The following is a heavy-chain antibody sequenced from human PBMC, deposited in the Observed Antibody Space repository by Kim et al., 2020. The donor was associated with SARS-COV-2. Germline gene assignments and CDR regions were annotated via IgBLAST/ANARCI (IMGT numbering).Heavy chain of an antibody. Sequence: DYAAPVKGRFTISRDDSKNTLYLQMNSLKTEDTAVYYCTTSTTWLGLSDYWGQGTLVTVSS. J-gene: IGHJ4*02. V-gene: IGHV3-15*01. CDR3: TTSTTWLGLSDY. D-gene: IGHD6-19*01.